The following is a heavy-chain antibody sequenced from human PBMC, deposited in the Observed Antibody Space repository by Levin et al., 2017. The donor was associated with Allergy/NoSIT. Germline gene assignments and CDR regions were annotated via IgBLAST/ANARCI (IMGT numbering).Heavy chain of an antibody. V-gene: IGHV3-23*01. J-gene: IGHJ4*02. CDR3: AKVPGTIYYYDNVSGPFDS. D-gene: IGHD3-22*01. CDR1: GFTFRNYA. CDR2: ISGSGHDT. Sequence: GESLKISCAASGFTFRNYALSWVRQAPGKGLEWVADISGSGHDTYYADSVKGRFTISRDKSKSTLYLQMKSLSVEDTAVYFCAKVPGTIYYYDNVSGPFDSWGQGTLVTVSS.